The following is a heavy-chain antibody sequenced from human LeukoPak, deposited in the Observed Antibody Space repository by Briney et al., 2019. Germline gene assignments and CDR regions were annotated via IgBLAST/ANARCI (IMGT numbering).Heavy chain of an antibody. D-gene: IGHD1-26*01. CDR3: TRETDSWDLIDL. V-gene: IGHV1-8*01. J-gene: IGHJ4*01. Sequence: ASVKVSCMTSGYTFTSYDINWVRQATGQGLEWMGWMSPHSGHTGYAQKFQGRVTMTRDTSISTAYMELSSLTSEDTAVYYCTRETDSWDLIDLGGHGTLVTVSS. CDR1: GYTFTSYD. CDR2: MSPHSGHT.